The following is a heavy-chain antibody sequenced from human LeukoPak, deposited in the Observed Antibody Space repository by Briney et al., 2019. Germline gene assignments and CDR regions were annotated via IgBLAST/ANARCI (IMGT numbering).Heavy chain of an antibody. J-gene: IGHJ4*02. D-gene: IGHD1-26*01. Sequence: SETLSLTCTVSGGSVSRGSYYWSWTRQPPGKGLEWIGYIHHSGTTNYSPSLKSRVTISVDMSKNQFFLNLISVTAADTAVYYCARGRLGATYWGQGTLVTVSS. CDR2: IHHSGTT. CDR3: ARGRLGATY. CDR1: GGSVSRGSYY. V-gene: IGHV4-61*01.